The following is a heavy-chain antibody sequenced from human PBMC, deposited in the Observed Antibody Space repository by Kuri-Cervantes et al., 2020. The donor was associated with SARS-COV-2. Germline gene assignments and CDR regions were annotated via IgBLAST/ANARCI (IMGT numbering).Heavy chain of an antibody. D-gene: IGHD2-21*01. CDR2: IYYSGST. CDR1: GGSISSGDYY. Sequence: SETLFLTCTVSGGSISSGDYYWSWIRQPPGKGLEWIGYIYYSGSTYYNPSLKSRVTISVDTSKNQFSLKLSSVTAADTAVYYCARDGAYCGGDCYSNDYYYYMDVWGKGTTVTVSS. J-gene: IGHJ6*03. V-gene: IGHV4-30-4*08. CDR3: ARDGAYCGGDCYSNDYYYYMDV.